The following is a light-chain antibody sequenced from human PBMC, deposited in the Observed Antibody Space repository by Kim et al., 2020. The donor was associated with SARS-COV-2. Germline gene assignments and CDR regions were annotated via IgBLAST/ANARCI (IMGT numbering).Light chain of an antibody. CDR2: WAS. Sequence: ATIICKSSQSVLYSSNNKNYLSWYHQKPGQPPTLLIYWASTRESGVPDRFSDSGSGTDFTLTISSLQAEDVAVYYCQQYYSTPQTFGRGTKVDIK. CDR1: QSVLYSSNNKNY. J-gene: IGKJ1*01. V-gene: IGKV4-1*01. CDR3: QQYYSTPQT.